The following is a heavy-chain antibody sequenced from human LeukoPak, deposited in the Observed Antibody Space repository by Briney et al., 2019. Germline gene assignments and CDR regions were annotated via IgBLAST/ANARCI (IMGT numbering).Heavy chain of an antibody. Sequence: GGSLRLPCAASGFTFSSYAMGWVRQAPGKGLEWVSAISGSGGSTYYADSVKGRFTISRDNSKNTLYLQMNSLRAEDTAVYYCAKGVYYDSSGPFDYWGQGTLVTVSS. CDR2: ISGSGGST. J-gene: IGHJ4*02. CDR3: AKGVYYDSSGPFDY. CDR1: GFTFSSYA. V-gene: IGHV3-23*01. D-gene: IGHD3-22*01.